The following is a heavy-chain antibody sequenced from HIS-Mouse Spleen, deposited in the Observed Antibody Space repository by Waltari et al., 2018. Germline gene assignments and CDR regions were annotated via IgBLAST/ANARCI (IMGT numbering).Heavy chain of an antibody. CDR2: IYYSGST. V-gene: IGHV4-39*07. CDR1: GGSISSSSYY. CDR3: AREIPYSSSWYDWYFDL. D-gene: IGHD6-13*01. Sequence: QLQLQESGPGLVKPSETLSLTCTVSGGSISSSSYYWGWIRQPPGKGLAWIGSIYYSGSTSYNPSLKIRVTISVDTSKNQFSLKLSSVTAADTAVYYCAREIPYSSSWYDWYFDLWGRGTLVTVSS. J-gene: IGHJ2*01.